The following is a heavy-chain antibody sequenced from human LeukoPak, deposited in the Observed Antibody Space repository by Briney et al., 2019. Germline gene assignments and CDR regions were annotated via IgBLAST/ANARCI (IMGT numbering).Heavy chain of an antibody. Sequence: SETLSLTCTVSGGSISSSSYYWGWIRQPPGKGLEWIGSMYYSGSTYYNPSLKSRVTISVDTSKNQFSLKLSSVTAADTAVYYCARGRAGLWLFYYFDYWGQGTLVTVSS. V-gene: IGHV4-39*07. CDR1: GGSISSSSYY. CDR3: ARGRAGLWLFYYFDY. D-gene: IGHD5-18*01. CDR2: MYYSGST. J-gene: IGHJ4*02.